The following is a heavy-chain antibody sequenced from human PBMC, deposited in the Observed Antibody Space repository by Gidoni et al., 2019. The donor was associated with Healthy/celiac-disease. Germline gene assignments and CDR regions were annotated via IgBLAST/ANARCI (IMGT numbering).Heavy chain of an antibody. CDR3: ARGEGIPGYGGNSPRERDY. D-gene: IGHD4-17*01. CDR2: INHSGST. V-gene: IGHV4-34*01. J-gene: IGHJ4*02. CDR1: GGSFSGYY. Sequence: QVQLQQWGAGLLKPSETLSLTCAVYGGSFSGYYWSWIRQPPGKGLEWIGEINHSGSTNYNPSLKSRVTISVDTSKNQFSLKLSSVTAADTAVYYCARGEGIPGYGGNSPRERDYWGQGTLVTVSS.